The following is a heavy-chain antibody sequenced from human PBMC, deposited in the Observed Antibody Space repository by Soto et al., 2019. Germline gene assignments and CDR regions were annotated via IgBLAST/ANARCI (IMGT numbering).Heavy chain of an antibody. Sequence: QVQLVQSGAEVKKPGASVKVSCKVSGYTLTELSMHWVRQSPGKGLEWMGGFDPADGKTIYAQKFHGRVTMTEDTSTDTAYMDLSSLRSEDTAVYYCATAQGVFEAEYFQYWGQCTLVTVSS. D-gene: IGHD3-16*01. V-gene: IGHV1-24*01. CDR1: GYTLTELS. CDR3: ATAQGVFEAEYFQY. J-gene: IGHJ1*01. CDR2: FDPADGKT.